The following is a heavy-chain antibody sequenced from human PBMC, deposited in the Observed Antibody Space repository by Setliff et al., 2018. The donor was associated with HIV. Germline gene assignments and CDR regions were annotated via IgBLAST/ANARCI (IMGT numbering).Heavy chain of an antibody. D-gene: IGHD2-8*01. CDR2: INHSGST. J-gene: IGHJ3*02. CDR3: ARYYCPTGECYGFDI. Sequence: TLSLTCAVYGGSFSGYYWSWIRQPPGKGLEWIGEINHSGSTNYNPSLKSRVTISVDTSKNQFSLKLSSATAADTAVYYCARYYCPTGECYGFDIWGQGTRVTVSS. V-gene: IGHV4-34*01. CDR1: GGSFSGYY.